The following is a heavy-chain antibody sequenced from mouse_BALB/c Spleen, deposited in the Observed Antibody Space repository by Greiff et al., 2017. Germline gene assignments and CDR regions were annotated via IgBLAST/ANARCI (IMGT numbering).Heavy chain of an antibody. CDR2: IRNKANGYTT. J-gene: IGHJ2*01. Sequence: EVHLVESGGGLVQPGGSLRLSCATSGFTFTDYYMSWVRQPPGKALEWLGFIRNKANGYTTEYSASVKGRFTISRDNSQSILYLQMNTLRAEDSATYYCARDSSGYVNYWGQGTTLTVSS. V-gene: IGHV7-3*02. D-gene: IGHD3-1*01. CDR3: ARDSSGYVNY. CDR1: GFTFTDYY.